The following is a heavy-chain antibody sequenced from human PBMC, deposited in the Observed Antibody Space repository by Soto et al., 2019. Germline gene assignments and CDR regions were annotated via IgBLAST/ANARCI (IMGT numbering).Heavy chain of an antibody. D-gene: IGHD4-17*01. V-gene: IGHV3-66*01. CDR2: IYRGGST. Sequence: EVQLVESGGGLVQPGGSLRLSCAASGFTVRSNYMSWVRQAPGKGLEWVSVIYRGGSTYYADSVKGRFTISRDNSKNTLYLQINSLRALGTAVYYCERYLKMLNYGAYFDYWGQGTLVTVSS. CDR1: GFTVRSNY. J-gene: IGHJ4*02. CDR3: ERYLKMLNYGAYFDY.